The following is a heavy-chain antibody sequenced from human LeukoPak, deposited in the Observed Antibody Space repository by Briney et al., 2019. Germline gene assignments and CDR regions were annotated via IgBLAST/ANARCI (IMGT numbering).Heavy chain of an antibody. J-gene: IGHJ1*01. CDR2: INPNSGGT. D-gene: IGHD3-22*01. V-gene: IGHV1-2*02. CDR3: AITYYDSSGYWPNPAEYFQH. Sequence: ASVKVSCKASGYTFTGYYMHWVRQAPGQGLEWMGWINPNSGGTNYAQKFQGRVTMTRDTSISTAYMELSRLRSDDTAVYYCAITYYDSSGYWPNPAEYFQHWGQGTLVTVSS. CDR1: GYTFTGYY.